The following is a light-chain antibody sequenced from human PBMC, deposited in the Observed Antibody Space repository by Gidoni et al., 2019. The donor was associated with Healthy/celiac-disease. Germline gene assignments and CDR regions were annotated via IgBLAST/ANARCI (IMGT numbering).Light chain of an antibody. CDR2: DAS. CDR1: QDISNY. J-gene: IGKJ4*01. Sequence: DIQMTQSPSSLSASVGDRVTITCQASQDISNYLNWYQQKPGKVPKLLIYDASILETGVPSRFSGSGSGTDFTFTISSLQPEDIATYYCQQYDNLPLTFGGGTKVEIK. V-gene: IGKV1-33*01. CDR3: QQYDNLPLT.